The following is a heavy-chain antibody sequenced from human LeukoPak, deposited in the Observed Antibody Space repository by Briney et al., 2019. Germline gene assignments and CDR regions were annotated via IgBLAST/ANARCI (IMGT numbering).Heavy chain of an antibody. CDR2: IYHSGST. J-gene: IGHJ4*02. CDR3: ARSIAAAGTLGWRFPTFVDY. Sequence: XCAXSGYSISSGYYWGWIRQPPGQGLEWIGSIYHSGSTYYNPSLKSRLTISVETSKNQVSVKMNSETAGDTAVYYCARSIAAAGTLGWRFPTFVDYWGQGTLVTVSS. CDR1: GYSISSGYY. D-gene: IGHD6-13*01. V-gene: IGHV4-38-2*01.